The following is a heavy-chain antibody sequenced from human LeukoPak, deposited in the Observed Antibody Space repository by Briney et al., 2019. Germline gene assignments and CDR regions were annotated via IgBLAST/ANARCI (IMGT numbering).Heavy chain of an antibody. CDR2: ISGSGGST. CDR1: GFTFSSYA. D-gene: IGHD3-10*01. CDR3: ARVVLTMVRGVYYGPSNWFDP. J-gene: IGHJ5*02. V-gene: IGHV3-23*01. Sequence: GGSLRLSCAASGFTFSSYAMSWVRQAPGKGLEWVSAISGSGGSTYYADSVKGRFTISRDNSKNTLYLQMNSLRAEDTAVYYCARVVLTMVRGVYYGPSNWFDPWGQGTLVTVSS.